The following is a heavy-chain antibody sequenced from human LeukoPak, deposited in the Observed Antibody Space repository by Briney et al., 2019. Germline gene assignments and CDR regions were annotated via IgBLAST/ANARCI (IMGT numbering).Heavy chain of an antibody. CDR2: IIPIFGTA. J-gene: IGHJ4*02. CDR3: ARVGASYCSSTSCYGAFGY. D-gene: IGHD2-2*01. CDR1: GGTFSSYA. Sequence: SVKVSCKASGGTFSSYAISWVRQAPGQGLEWMGRIIPIFGTANYAQKFQGRVTITTDESTSTAYMELSSLRSEDTAVYYCARVGASYCSSTSCYGAFGYWGQGTLVTVSS. V-gene: IGHV1-69*05.